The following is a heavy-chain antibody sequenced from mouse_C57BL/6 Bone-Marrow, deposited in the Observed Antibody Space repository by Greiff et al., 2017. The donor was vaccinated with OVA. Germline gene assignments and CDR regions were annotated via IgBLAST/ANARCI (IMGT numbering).Heavy chain of an antibody. Sequence: VQVVESGAELVRPGASVKLSCKASGYTFTDYYINWVKQRPGQGLEWIARIYPGSGNTYYNEKFKGKATLTAEKSSSTAYMQLSSLTSEDSAVYFCAPNCHYYAMDYWGQGTSVTVSS. J-gene: IGHJ4*01. CDR1: GYTFTDYY. D-gene: IGHD4-1*01. CDR3: APNCHYYAMDY. V-gene: IGHV1-76*01. CDR2: IYPGSGNT.